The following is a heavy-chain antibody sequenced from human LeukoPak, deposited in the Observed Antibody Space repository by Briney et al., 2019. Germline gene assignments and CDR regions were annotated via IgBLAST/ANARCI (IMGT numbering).Heavy chain of an antibody. J-gene: IGHJ4*02. CDR1: GFSLSTSGMC. CDR2: LDWDDDK. V-gene: IGHV2-70*11. D-gene: IGHD3-16*01. CDR3: ARINGGGSRTFDS. Sequence: SGPALLKPTPTLTLTCTFSGFSLSTSGMCVNWIRQPPGKALEWLARLDWDDDKYYTRSLKTRLTISKDTSKTEVVLTMTNMDPVDTATYYCARINGGGSRTFDSWGQGILVTVSS.